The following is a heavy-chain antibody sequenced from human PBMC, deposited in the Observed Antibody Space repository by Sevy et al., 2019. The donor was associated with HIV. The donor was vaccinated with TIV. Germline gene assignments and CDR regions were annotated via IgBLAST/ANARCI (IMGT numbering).Heavy chain of an antibody. Sequence: GGSLRLSCAASGFSFSSYWMHWVRQAPGKGLVWVSRINSDGSSTSYADSVKGRFTISRDNTKNTLYLQMYSLRAEDTAVYYCARDSSRSWYFEYFQHWGQGTLVTVSS. V-gene: IGHV3-74*01. D-gene: IGHD6-13*01. CDR1: GFSFSSYW. CDR2: INSDGSST. J-gene: IGHJ1*01. CDR3: ARDSSRSWYFEYFQH.